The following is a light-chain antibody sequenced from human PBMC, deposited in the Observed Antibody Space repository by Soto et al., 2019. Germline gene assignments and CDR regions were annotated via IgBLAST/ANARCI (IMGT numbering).Light chain of an antibody. CDR2: AAS. Sequence: AIQMTQSPSSLAGSVGDRLTITCRASQDIGNDLGWYQQKPGKAPKLLIYAASSLQSGVSSRFSGSGSGTVFTLTISSLQPEDFATYYCLQVFNFPRAFGQGTKVDIK. V-gene: IGKV1-6*02. CDR1: QDIGND. CDR3: LQVFNFPRA. J-gene: IGKJ1*01.